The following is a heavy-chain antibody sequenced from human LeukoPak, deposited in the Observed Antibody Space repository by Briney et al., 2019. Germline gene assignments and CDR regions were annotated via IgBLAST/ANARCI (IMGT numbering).Heavy chain of an antibody. CDR1: GGSISSYY. CDR3: ARVYSGWHGVPNYYFDY. J-gene: IGHJ4*02. CDR2: IYYSGST. D-gene: IGHD6-19*01. V-gene: IGHV4-59*01. Sequence: PSETLSLTCTVSGGSISSYYWSWIRQPPGKGLEWIGYIYYSGSTNYNPSLKSRVTISVDTSKSQFSLKLSSVTAADTAVYYCARVYSGWHGVPNYYFDYWGQGTLVTVSS.